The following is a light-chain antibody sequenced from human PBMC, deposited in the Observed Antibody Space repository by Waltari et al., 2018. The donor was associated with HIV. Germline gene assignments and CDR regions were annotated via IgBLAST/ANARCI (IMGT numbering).Light chain of an antibody. Sequence: QSVLTQPPSVSGAPGQRVTISCTGSSSNIGAGYDVHWYQQLPGTAPKLLIYGNSNRPSGGPDRFSGSKSGTSASLAITGLQAEDEANYYGQSYDSSLSGVFGTGTKVTVL. CDR3: QSYDSSLSGV. CDR2: GNS. CDR1: SSNIGAGYD. V-gene: IGLV1-40*01. J-gene: IGLJ1*01.